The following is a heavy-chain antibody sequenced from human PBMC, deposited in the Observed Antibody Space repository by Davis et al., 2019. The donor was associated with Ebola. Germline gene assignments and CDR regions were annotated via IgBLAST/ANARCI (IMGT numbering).Heavy chain of an antibody. V-gene: IGHV3-53*01. D-gene: IGHD6-25*01. Sequence: GESLKISCAASGFIVSSNYMSCVRQAPGKGLEGGSVIYSGSSTYYADSVKGRFTISRDNSKNTLYLQMNSLRAEDTAMYYCARGVIVAAAPYYFDYWGQGTLVTVSS. J-gene: IGHJ4*02. CDR3: ARGVIVAAAPYYFDY. CDR1: GFIVSSNY. CDR2: IYSGSST.